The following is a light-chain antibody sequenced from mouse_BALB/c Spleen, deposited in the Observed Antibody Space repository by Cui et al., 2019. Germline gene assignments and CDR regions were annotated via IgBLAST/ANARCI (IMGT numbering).Light chain of an antibody. CDR2: WAS. CDR1: QDVGTA. CDR3: QQYSSYPLT. J-gene: IGKJ1*01. Sequence: DIVMTQSHKFMSTSVGDRVRITCKASQDVGTAVGWYQQKPGQSTKLLIYWASTRHTGVPDRFRGSGSGTDFTLTISNVQSEDLADYFCQQYSSYPLTFGGGTKLEIK. V-gene: IGKV6-23*01.